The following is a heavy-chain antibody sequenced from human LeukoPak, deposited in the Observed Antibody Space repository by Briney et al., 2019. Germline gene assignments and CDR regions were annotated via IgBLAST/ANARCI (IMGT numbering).Heavy chain of an antibody. Sequence: SETLSLTCAVYGGSFSGYYWSWIRQPPGKGMEWIGEINHSGSTNCNPSLKSRVTISVDTSENQFSLKLSSVTAADTAVYYCNVYDYVWGSYRYGVDYWGQGTLVTVSS. CDR3: NVYDYVWGSYRYGVDY. J-gene: IGHJ4*02. CDR2: INHSGST. D-gene: IGHD3-16*02. CDR1: GGSFSGYY. V-gene: IGHV4-34*01.